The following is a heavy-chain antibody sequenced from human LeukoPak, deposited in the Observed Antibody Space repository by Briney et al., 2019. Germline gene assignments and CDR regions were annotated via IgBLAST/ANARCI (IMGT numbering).Heavy chain of an antibody. CDR1: GFTFSSYW. V-gene: IGHV3-33*08. Sequence: PGGSLRLSCAASGFTFSSYWMSWVRQAPGKGLEWVAVIWYDGSNKYYADSVKGRFTISRDNSKNTLYLQMNSLRAEDTAVYYCARPKYSSGWYFDYWGQGTLVTVSS. J-gene: IGHJ4*02. CDR3: ARPKYSSGWYFDY. CDR2: IWYDGSNK. D-gene: IGHD6-19*01.